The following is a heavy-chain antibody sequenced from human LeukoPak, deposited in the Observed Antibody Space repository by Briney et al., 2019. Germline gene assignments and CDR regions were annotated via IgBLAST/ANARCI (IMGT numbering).Heavy chain of an antibody. D-gene: IGHD3-22*01. Sequence: GSLRLSCAASGFTFTNAWMSWVRQAPGKGLEWIGEINHSGSTNYNPSLKSRVTISVDTSKNQFSLKLSSVTAADTAVYYCARGRIGRVTMIVVVITHYYFDYWGQGTLVTVSS. J-gene: IGHJ4*02. V-gene: IGHV4-34*01. CDR3: ARGRIGRVTMIVVVITHYYFDY. CDR2: INHSGST. CDR1: GFTFTNAW.